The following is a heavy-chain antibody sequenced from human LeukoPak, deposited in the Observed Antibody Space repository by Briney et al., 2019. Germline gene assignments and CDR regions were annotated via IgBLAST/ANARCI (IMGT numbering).Heavy chain of an antibody. Sequence: PSEPLSLTCAVYDGSFSGYYWSWIRQPPGKGLEWIGEINHSGSTNYNPSLKSRVTISVDTSKNQFSLKLSSVTAADTAVYYCARGNHKRYSSSWYRPFDYWGQGTLVTVSS. CDR2: INHSGST. J-gene: IGHJ4*02. V-gene: IGHV4-34*01. CDR1: DGSFSGYY. CDR3: ARGNHKRYSSSWYRPFDY. D-gene: IGHD6-13*01.